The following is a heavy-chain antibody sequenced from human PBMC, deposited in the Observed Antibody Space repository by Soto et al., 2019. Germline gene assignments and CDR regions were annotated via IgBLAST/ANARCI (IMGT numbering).Heavy chain of an antibody. Sequence: EVQLVEFGGGLILPGMSLRLSCAASGFSFDDYAMHWVRQAPGKGLEWVSGISWNSGNIGYADFVKGRFTISRDNAKDSLYLQMNSLRVEDTALYYCVKDKLNAVFVGAFHIWGQGTMVTVSS. CDR3: VKDKLNAVFVGAFHI. V-gene: IGHV3-9*01. D-gene: IGHD2-8*01. CDR2: ISWNSGNI. CDR1: GFSFDDYA. J-gene: IGHJ3*02.